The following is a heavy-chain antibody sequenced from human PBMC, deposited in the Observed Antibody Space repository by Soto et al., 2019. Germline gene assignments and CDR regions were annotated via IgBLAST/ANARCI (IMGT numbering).Heavy chain of an antibody. D-gene: IGHD3-22*01. V-gene: IGHV3-30*18. Sequence: QVQLVESGGGVVQPGRSLRLSCAASGFTFSSYGMHWVRQAPGKGLEWVAVISYDGSNKYYADSVKGRFTISRDNSKNTLYLQMNSLRAEDTAVYYWAKGAYYYDRSGYREHYFDYWGQGTLVTVSS. CDR3: AKGAYYYDRSGYREHYFDY. J-gene: IGHJ4*02. CDR1: GFTFSSYG. CDR2: ISYDGSNK.